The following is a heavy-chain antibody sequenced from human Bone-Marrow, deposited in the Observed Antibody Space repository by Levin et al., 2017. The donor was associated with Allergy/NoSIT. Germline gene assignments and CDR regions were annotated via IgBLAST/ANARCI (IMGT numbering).Heavy chain of an antibody. Sequence: LSLTCVASGFSFSSHWMIWVRPAPGKGLEWVANIKGDGSQKSYEDSVKGRFTVSRDNAKNTLYLQMNSLRADDTATYYCARDGPAAVDFDYWGQGTLVTVSS. J-gene: IGHJ4*02. V-gene: IGHV3-7*01. D-gene: IGHD4-23*01. CDR2: IKGDGSQK. CDR1: GFSFSSHW. CDR3: ARDGPAAVDFDY.